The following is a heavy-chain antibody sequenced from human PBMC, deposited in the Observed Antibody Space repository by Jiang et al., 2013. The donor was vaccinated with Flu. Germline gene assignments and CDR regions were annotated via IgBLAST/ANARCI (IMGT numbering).Heavy chain of an antibody. V-gene: IGHV4-39*07. J-gene: IGHJ6*02. Sequence: LLKPSETLSLTCTVSGGSISSSSYYWGWIRQPPGKGLEWIGSIYYSGSTYYNPSLKSRVTISVDTSKNQFSLKLSSVTAADTAVYYCARTPWGYSGQYYYYGMDVWGQGTTVTVSS. CDR2: IYYSGST. CDR3: ARTPWGYSGQYYYYGMDV. CDR1: GGSISSSSYY. D-gene: IGHD1-26*01.